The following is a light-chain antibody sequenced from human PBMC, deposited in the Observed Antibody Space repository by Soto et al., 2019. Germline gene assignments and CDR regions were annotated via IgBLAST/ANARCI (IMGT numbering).Light chain of an antibody. CDR1: QDISNY. CDR2: DAS. CDR3: LQYDNLPIT. V-gene: IGKV1-33*01. Sequence: DIQMTQSPSSLSASVGDRVTITCQASQDISNYLNWYQQKPGKAPKLLTYDASNLETGVPSRFSESGSGTDFTFTINSLQPEDVATYYCLQYDNLPITFGPGTRLEIK. J-gene: IGKJ5*01.